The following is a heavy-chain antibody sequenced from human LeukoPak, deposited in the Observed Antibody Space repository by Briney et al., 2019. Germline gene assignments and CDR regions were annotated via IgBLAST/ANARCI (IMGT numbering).Heavy chain of an antibody. Sequence: GGSLTLSCAPSGHPFSSYWVHWVRHAPGKGLVWVSRINSYESSIRYADSVVGLFTISRDNPKNTLYLQMNSLRYEDTAEYYCARRSAAKDAFDIWGQGTMVTVSS. CDR1: GHPFSSYW. D-gene: IGHD6-25*01. CDR2: INSYESSI. CDR3: ARRSAAKDAFDI. V-gene: IGHV3-74*01. J-gene: IGHJ3*02.